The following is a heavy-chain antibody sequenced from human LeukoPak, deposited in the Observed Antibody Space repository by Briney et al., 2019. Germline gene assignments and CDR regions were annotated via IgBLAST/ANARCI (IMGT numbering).Heavy chain of an antibody. D-gene: IGHD3-22*01. V-gene: IGHV4-38-2*02. Sequence: PSETLSLTCAVSGYSISSGYYWGWIRQPPGKGLEWIGSIYHSGSTYYNPSLKSRVTISVDTSKNQFSLKLSSVTAADTAVYYCARDRSYYYDSSGYYDAFDIWGQGTMVTVSS. CDR3: ARDRSYYYDSSGYYDAFDI. CDR1: GYSISSGYY. CDR2: IYHSGST. J-gene: IGHJ3*02.